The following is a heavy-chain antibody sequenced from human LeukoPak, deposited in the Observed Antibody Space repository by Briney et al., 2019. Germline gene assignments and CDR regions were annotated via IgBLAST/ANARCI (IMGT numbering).Heavy chain of an antibody. D-gene: IGHD2-21*02. CDR3: ARLPYCGGDCYPNWFDP. CDR2: IYLGDSDT. CDR1: GYSFPSYW. J-gene: IGHJ5*02. V-gene: IGHV5-51*01. Sequence: GESLQISFKGSGYSFPSYWIGWVRPMPGKGPECMGVIYLGDSDTRYSPSFQGQVTISADKSISTAYLQWSSLKASDTAMYYCARLPYCGGDCYPNWFDPWGQGTLVTVSS.